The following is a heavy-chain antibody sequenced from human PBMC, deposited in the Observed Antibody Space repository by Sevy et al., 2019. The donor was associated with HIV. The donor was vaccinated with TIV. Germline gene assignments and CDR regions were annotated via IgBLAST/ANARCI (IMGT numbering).Heavy chain of an antibody. D-gene: IGHD3-22*01. Sequence: GGSLRLSCAASGFTFSDYYMNWIRQAPGKGLEWVSYISGSGSTIYYGDSVKGRFTISRDNAKNSLYLQMNSLRAEDTAVYYCARRRGNYYDTSGYYFDDYWGQGTLVTV. CDR2: ISGSGSTI. CDR1: GFTFSDYY. CDR3: ARRRGNYYDTSGYYFDDY. J-gene: IGHJ4*02. V-gene: IGHV3-11*01.